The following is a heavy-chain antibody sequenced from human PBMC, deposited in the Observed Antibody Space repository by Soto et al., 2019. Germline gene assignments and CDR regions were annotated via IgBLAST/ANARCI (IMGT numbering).Heavy chain of an antibody. V-gene: IGHV1-8*01. CDR1: GYTFTSYD. J-gene: IGHJ6*02. D-gene: IGHD2-2*01. CDR3: AIMPYCSSTSCYSWLQSLAYYYGMDV. Sequence: GASVKVSCKASGYTFTSYDINWVRQATGQGLEWMGWMNPSSGNTGYAQKFQGRVTMTRNTSISTAYMELSSLRSEDTAVYYCAIMPYCSSTSCYSWLQSLAYYYGMDVWGQGTTVTVSS. CDR2: MNPSSGNT.